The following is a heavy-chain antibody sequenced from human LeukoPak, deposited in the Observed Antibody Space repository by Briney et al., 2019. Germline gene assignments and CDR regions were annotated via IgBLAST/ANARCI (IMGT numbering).Heavy chain of an antibody. CDR3: ARRSSGYYSPFDH. Sequence: GGSLRLSCAASGFTFSTNGMHWVRQAPGKGLEWVAFIRYDGSNKNYADSLKGRFTISRDNSKNTLYLQMNSLRDEDTAVYYCARRSSGYYSPFDHWGQGTLVTVSS. D-gene: IGHD3-22*01. V-gene: IGHV3-30*02. CDR1: GFTFSTNG. J-gene: IGHJ4*02. CDR2: IRYDGSNK.